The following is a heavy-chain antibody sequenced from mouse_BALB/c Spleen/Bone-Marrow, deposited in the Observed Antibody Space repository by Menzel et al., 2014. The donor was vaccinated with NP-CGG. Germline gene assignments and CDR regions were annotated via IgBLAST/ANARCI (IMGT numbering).Heavy chain of an antibody. J-gene: IGHJ3*01. CDR2: IDPANGNT. D-gene: IGHD2-4*01. CDR1: GFNIKDTY. Sequence: VQLQQSGAELVKPGASVKLSCTASGFNIKDTYMHWVEQRPEQGLEWIGRIDPANGNTKYDPKFQGKATITADTSPNTAYLQLSSLTSEDTAVYYCARGDYGGFAYWGQGTLVTVSA. CDR3: ARGDYGGFAY. V-gene: IGHV14-3*02.